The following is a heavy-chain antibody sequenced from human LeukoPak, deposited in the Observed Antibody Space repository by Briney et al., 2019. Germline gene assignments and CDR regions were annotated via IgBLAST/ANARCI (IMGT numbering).Heavy chain of an antibody. V-gene: IGHV3-7*01. Sequence: GGSLRLSCAASGFTFSAYWMSWVRQAPGKGLEWVANIRADGSERYYVDSMRGRFTISRDNAENSLYLQMNSLRADDTAVYYCAREIPTAVLDYWGQGTLVTASS. CDR1: GFTFSAYW. J-gene: IGHJ4*02. CDR3: AREIPTAVLDY. CDR2: IRADGSER. D-gene: IGHD1-1*01.